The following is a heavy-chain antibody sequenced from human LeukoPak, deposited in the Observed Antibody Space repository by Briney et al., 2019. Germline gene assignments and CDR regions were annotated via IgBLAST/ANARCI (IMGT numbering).Heavy chain of an antibody. J-gene: IGHJ4*02. D-gene: IGHD6-13*01. CDR3: AKDRAQQLVLDF. V-gene: IGHV3-21*04. Sequence: GGSLRLSCAASGFTFSSYSMNWVRQAPGKGLEWVSSISSSSSYIYYADSVKGRFTISRDNSKNTLFLQMNSLRAEDTAVYYCAKDRAQQLVLDFWGQGTLVTVSS. CDR2: ISSSSSYI. CDR1: GFTFSSYS.